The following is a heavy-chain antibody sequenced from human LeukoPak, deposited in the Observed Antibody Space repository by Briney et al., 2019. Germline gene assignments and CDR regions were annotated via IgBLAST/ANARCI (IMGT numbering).Heavy chain of an antibody. CDR3: ARVGYYYDSSGYYSSLYFDY. CDR2: IYYSGST. Sequence: SETLSLTCTVSGGSISSYYWSWIRQPPGKGLEWIGYIYYSGSTNYNPSLKSRVTISVDRSKNQFSLKLSSVTAADTAVYYCARVGYYYDSSGYYSSLYFDYWGQGTLVTVSS. V-gene: IGHV4-59*12. J-gene: IGHJ4*02. CDR1: GGSISSYY. D-gene: IGHD3-22*01.